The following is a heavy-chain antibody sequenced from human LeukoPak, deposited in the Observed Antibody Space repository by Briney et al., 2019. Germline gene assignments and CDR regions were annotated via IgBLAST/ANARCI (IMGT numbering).Heavy chain of an antibody. CDR1: GFTFSSYA. Sequence: GGSLRLSCAASGFTFSSYAMSWVRQAPGKGLEWVSAISGSGGSTYYADSVKGRFTISRDNSKNTLYLQVNSLRAEDTAVYYCAKDRTVDTAMVRGGRVIDYWGQGTLVTVSS. D-gene: IGHD5-18*01. CDR3: AKDRTVDTAMVRGGRVIDY. V-gene: IGHV3-23*01. CDR2: ISGSGGST. J-gene: IGHJ4*02.